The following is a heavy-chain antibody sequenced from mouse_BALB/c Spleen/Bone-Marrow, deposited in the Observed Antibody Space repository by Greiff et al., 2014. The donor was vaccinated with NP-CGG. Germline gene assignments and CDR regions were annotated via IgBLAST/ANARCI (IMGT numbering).Heavy chain of an antibody. CDR3: ARWAVRRPGYFDV. V-gene: IGHV1S81*02. D-gene: IGHD2-14*01. J-gene: IGHJ1*01. CDR2: INPSNGRT. Sequence: QVQLKDSGAELVKPGASVKLSCKASGYTFTSYWMHWVKQRPGQGLEWIGEINPSNGRTNYNEKFKSKATLTVDKSSSTAYMQLSSLTSEDSAVYYCARWAVRRPGYFDVWAQGPRSPSPQ. CDR1: GYTFTSYW.